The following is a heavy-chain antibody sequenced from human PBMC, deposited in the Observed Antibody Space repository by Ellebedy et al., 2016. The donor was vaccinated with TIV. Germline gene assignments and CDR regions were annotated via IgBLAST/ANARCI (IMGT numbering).Heavy chain of an antibody. J-gene: IGHJ4*02. CDR1: GGSFSGYY. CDR2: INHSGST. D-gene: IGHD4-23*01. Sequence: SETLSLTCAVYGGSFSGYYWSWIRQPPGKGLEWIGEINHSGSTNYNPSLKSRVTISVDTSKNQFSLKLSSVTAADTAVYYCARTYGGNVHFDYWGQGTLVTVSS. CDR3: ARTYGGNVHFDY. V-gene: IGHV4-34*01.